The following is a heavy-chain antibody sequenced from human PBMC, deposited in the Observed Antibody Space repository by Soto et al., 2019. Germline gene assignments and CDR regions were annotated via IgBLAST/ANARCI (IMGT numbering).Heavy chain of an antibody. CDR3: ARTYSSSYSRYPVYYGMDV. CDR1: GDSISSYF. V-gene: IGHV4-59*01. CDR2: VYRSGST. D-gene: IGHD3-22*01. J-gene: IGHJ6*02. Sequence: PSETLSLTCTVSGDSISSYFWSWIRQPPGKGLEWIGCVYRSGSTNYSPSLKRRVSISVDTSKNQFSLRLTSVTAADTAVYYCARTYSSSYSRYPVYYGMDVWGQGTTVTVSS.